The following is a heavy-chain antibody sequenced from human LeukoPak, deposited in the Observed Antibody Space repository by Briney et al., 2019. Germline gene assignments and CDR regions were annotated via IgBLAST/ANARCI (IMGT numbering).Heavy chain of an antibody. CDR1: GGSISSSSYY. Sequence: SETLSLTCTVSGGSISSSSYYWGWIRQPPGTGLEWIGSIYYSGSTYYNPSLKSRVTISVDTSKNQFSLKLSSVTAADTAVYYCARDRYYDFWSGSIKPLYFDYWGQGTLVTVSS. D-gene: IGHD3-3*01. V-gene: IGHV4-39*07. CDR3: ARDRYYDFWSGSIKPLYFDY. J-gene: IGHJ4*02. CDR2: IYYSGST.